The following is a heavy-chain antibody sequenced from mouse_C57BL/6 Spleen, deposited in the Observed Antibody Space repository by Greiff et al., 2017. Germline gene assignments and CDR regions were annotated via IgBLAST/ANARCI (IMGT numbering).Heavy chain of an antibody. V-gene: IGHV6-3*01. CDR3: TGEGDFDD. J-gene: IGHJ2*01. Sequence: EVKVVESGGGLVQPGGSMKLSCVASGFTFSNYWMNWVRQSPEKGLEWVAQIRLKSDNYATHYAESVKGRFTISRDDSKSSVYLQMNNLRAEDTGIYYCTGEGDFDDWGQGTTLTVSS. CDR1: GFTFSNYW. CDR2: IRLKSDNYAT.